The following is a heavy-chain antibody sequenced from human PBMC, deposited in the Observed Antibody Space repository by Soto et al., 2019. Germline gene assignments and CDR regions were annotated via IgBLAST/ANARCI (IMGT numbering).Heavy chain of an antibody. CDR3: ARAAAAGTIADF. CDR2: IYYSGRT. D-gene: IGHD6-13*01. Sequence: QVQLQESGPGLVKPSQTLSLTCTVSGGSISSDGYHWSWIRQHPGRGLEWIGYIYYSGRTYYNPSLKSRVTISAATSKNQFSLKLSSVTAADTAVYYCARAAAAGTIADFWGQGTLVTVSS. CDR1: GGSISSDGYH. V-gene: IGHV4-31*03. J-gene: IGHJ4*02.